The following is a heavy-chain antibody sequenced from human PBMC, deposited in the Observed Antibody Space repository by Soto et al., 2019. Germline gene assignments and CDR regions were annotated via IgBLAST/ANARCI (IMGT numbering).Heavy chain of an antibody. V-gene: IGHV1-18*01. CDR1: GYTFTSYG. CDR3: ARRNDQLVRYAFDI. Sequence: QVQLVQSGAEVKKPGASVKVSCKASGYTFTSYGISWVRQAPGQGLEWMGWISAYNGNTNYAQKLQGRVTMTTDTSTSIDYMEMMRLRCDDTVVYYCARRNDQLVRYAFDIWGKGTMVTVSS. CDR2: ISAYNGNT. J-gene: IGHJ3*02. D-gene: IGHD6-6*01.